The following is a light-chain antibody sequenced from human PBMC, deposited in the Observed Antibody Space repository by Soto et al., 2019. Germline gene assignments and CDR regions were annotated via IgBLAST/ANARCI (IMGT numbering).Light chain of an antibody. J-gene: IGLJ3*02. CDR3: SSSAASSTWV. CDR1: SSHVGGNDY. CDR2: AVS. V-gene: IGLV2-14*01. Sequence: QSVLTQPASVSGSPGQSITISCTGTSSHVGGNDYVSWYEQHPGKAPKLIIYAVSSRPSGVSNRFSGSKSGNTASLTISGLQAEDEADYYCSSSAASSTWVFGGGTKLTVL.